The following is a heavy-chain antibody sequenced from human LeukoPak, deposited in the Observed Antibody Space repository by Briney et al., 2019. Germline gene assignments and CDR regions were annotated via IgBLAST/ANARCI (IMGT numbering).Heavy chain of an antibody. V-gene: IGHV3-21*01. CDR1: GFTFSSYS. Sequence: GGSLRLSCAASGFTFSSYSMNWVRQAPGKGLEWVSSISSSSSYIYYADSVKGRFTISRDNAKNSLYLQMNSLRDEDTAVYYCASAVDIGRVYQVDYWGQGTLVTVSS. J-gene: IGHJ4*02. D-gene: IGHD6-13*01. CDR3: ASAVDIGRVYQVDY. CDR2: ISSSSSYI.